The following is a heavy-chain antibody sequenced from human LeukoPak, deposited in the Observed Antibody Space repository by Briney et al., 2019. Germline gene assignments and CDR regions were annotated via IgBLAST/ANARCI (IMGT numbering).Heavy chain of an antibody. D-gene: IGHD3-22*01. J-gene: IGHJ4*02. Sequence: GGSLRLSCAASGFTFSSYSMNWVRQAPGKGLEWVSSISSSSSYIYYADSVKGRFTISRDNAKNSLYLQMNSLRAEDTAVYYCARDPEAHYYDSSGYFQGDYWGQGTLVTVSS. CDR1: GFTFSSYS. CDR3: ARDPEAHYYDSSGYFQGDY. CDR2: ISSSSSYI. V-gene: IGHV3-21*01.